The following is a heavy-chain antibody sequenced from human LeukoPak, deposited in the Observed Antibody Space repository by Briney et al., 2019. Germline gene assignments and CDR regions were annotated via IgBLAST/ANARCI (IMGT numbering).Heavy chain of an antibody. J-gene: IGHJ6*02. CDR1: GYSFTSYW. V-gene: IGHV5-51*01. D-gene: IGHD6-19*01. CDR3: AGMRWVAEDYYYGMDV. CDR2: IYPGDSDT. Sequence: HGESLKISCKGSGYSFTSYWIGWVRQMPGKGLEWMGIIYPGDSDTRYSPSFQGQVTISADKSISTAYLQWSSLKASDTAMYYCAGMRWVAEDYYYGMDVWGQGTTVTVSS.